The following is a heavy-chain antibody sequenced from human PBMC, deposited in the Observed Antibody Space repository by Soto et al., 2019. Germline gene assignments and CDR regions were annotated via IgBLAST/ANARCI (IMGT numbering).Heavy chain of an antibody. CDR3: THGDSGSGWSGRFDS. D-gene: IGHD6-19*01. Sequence: QVQLVESGGGVVQPGRSLRLSCAASGFTFSDYGMHWVRQAPGKGLAWVAVISFDESMIQYADSVRGRFTISRDNSKHTLYLQMNSLRPEDTAMYYCTHGDSGSGWSGRFDSWGQGTLVTVSS. CDR2: ISFDESMI. J-gene: IGHJ4*02. CDR1: GFTFSDYG. V-gene: IGHV3-30*03.